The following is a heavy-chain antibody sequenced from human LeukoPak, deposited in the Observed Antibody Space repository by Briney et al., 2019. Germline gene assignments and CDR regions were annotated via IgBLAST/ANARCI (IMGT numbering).Heavy chain of an antibody. D-gene: IGHD3-10*01. V-gene: IGHV3-30*02. Sequence: GGSLRLSCAASGFTFSNYGMHWVRQAPGKGLEWVTFIRYDGSNKYYADSVKGRFTISRDNSKNTLYLQMNSLRAEDTAVYYCAKPNYYGSGRQLFLFDYWGQGTLVTVSS. J-gene: IGHJ4*02. CDR1: GFTFSNYG. CDR3: AKPNYYGSGRQLFLFDY. CDR2: IRYDGSNK.